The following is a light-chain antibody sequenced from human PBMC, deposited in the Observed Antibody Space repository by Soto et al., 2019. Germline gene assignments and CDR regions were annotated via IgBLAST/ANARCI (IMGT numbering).Light chain of an antibody. J-gene: IGLJ2*01. Sequence: QSVLTQPPSVSEAPGQRVTISCTGSSSNIGAGHVVHWYQQFPGRAPNLLIYGSSNRPSGVPDRFSGSKSGTSASLAITGLQAEDEAEYFCQSYDNSLSASVFRGRTKLTVL. V-gene: IGLV1-40*01. CDR2: GSS. CDR3: QSYDNSLSASV. CDR1: SSNIGAGHV.